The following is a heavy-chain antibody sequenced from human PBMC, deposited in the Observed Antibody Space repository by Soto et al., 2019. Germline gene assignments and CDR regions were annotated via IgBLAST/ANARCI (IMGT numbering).Heavy chain of an antibody. D-gene: IGHD5-12*01. Sequence: SATLSLTCTVSGGSISSGGYYWSWIRQHPGKGLEWIGYIHYSGSTYYNPSLKSRVTISVDTSKNQFSLKLSSVTAADTAVYYCAGYSGYDFPYYFDYWGQGTLVTVSS. CDR2: IHYSGST. CDR3: AGYSGYDFPYYFDY. V-gene: IGHV4-31*03. CDR1: GGSISSGGYY. J-gene: IGHJ4*02.